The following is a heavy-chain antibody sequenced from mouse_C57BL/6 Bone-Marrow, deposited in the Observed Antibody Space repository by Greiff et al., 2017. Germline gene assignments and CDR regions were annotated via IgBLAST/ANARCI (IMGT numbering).Heavy chain of an antibody. Sequence: QVQLQQSGAELARPGASVMLSCKASGYTFTSSGISWVKQRTGQGLEWIGEIYPRSGNTYYNEKFKGKATLTADKSSSTAYMELRSLTSEDSAVYFCARALITTVVAGDYWGQGTTLTVSS. D-gene: IGHD1-1*01. CDR1: GYTFTSSG. V-gene: IGHV1-81*01. CDR2: IYPRSGNT. J-gene: IGHJ2*01. CDR3: ARALITTVVAGDY.